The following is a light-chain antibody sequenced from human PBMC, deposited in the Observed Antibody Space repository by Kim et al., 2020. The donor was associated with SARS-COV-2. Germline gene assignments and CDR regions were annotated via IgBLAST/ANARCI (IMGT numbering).Light chain of an antibody. V-gene: IGKV3-15*01. Sequence: EIVMTQSPATLSVSPGERATLSCRASQSVSSSLAWYQQKPGQAPRLLIYGASTRATGIPARFSGSGSGTEFTLTISSLQSEDLAVYYCQQYNNWITFAQGTRLEIK. CDR2: GAS. CDR1: QSVSSS. CDR3: QQYNNWIT. J-gene: IGKJ5*01.